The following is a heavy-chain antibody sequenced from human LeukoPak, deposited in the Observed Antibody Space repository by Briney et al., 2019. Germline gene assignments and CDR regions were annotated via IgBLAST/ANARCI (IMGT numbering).Heavy chain of an antibody. J-gene: IGHJ4*02. Sequence: GGSLRLSCAASGFTFSSYGMHWVRQAPGKGLEWVAFIRYDGSNKYYADSVKGRFTISRDNSKNTLYLQMNSLRAEDTAVYYCAKDFYGGNGWGYFDYWGQGTLVTVSS. CDR1: GFTFSSYG. CDR3: AKDFYGGNGWGYFDY. D-gene: IGHD4-23*01. V-gene: IGHV3-30*02. CDR2: IRYDGSNK.